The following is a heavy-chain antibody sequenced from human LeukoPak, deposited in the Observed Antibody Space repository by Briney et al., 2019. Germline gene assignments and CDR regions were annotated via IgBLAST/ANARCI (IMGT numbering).Heavy chain of an antibody. CDR1: GFTFSSYG. J-gene: IGHJ4*02. D-gene: IGHD6-13*01. CDR3: ARTRIAVAVAGTLDY. Sequence: GGSLRLSCPASGFTFSSYGMHWVRQAPGKGLEWVAVIWYDGSNKYYADSVKGRFTISRDNSKNTLYLQMNSLRAEDTAVYYCARTRIAVAVAGTLDYWGQGTLVTVSS. V-gene: IGHV3-33*01. CDR2: IWYDGSNK.